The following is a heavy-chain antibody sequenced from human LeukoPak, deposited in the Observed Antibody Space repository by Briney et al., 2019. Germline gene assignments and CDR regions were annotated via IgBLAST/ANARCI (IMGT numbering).Heavy chain of an antibody. CDR1: GYTFTSYG. J-gene: IGHJ6*03. CDR3: AKNSGSSWQRGGYYMDV. Sequence: ASVKVSCKASGYTFTSYGISWVRQAPGQGLEWMGWISAYNGNTNYAQKLQGRVTMTTDTSTSTVYMELSSLRSEDTAVYYCAKNSGSSWQRGGYYMDVWGKGTTVTVSS. V-gene: IGHV1-18*01. CDR2: ISAYNGNT. D-gene: IGHD6-13*01.